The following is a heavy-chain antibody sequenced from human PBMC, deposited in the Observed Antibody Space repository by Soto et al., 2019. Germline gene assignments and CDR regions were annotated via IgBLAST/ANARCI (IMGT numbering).Heavy chain of an antibody. D-gene: IGHD3-3*01. CDR1: GGTFSSYA. V-gene: IGHV1-69*06. Sequence: SVKVSCKASGGTFSSYAISWVRQAPGQGLEWMGGIIPIFGTANYAQKFQGRVTITADKSTSTAYMELSSLRSEDTAVYYCASCYYDFWGGFSPRTQFDYWGQGTLVTVSS. J-gene: IGHJ4*02. CDR2: IIPIFGTA. CDR3: ASCYYDFWGGFSPRTQFDY.